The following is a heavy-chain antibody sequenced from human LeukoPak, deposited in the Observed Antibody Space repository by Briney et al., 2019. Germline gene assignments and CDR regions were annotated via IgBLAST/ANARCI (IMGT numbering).Heavy chain of an antibody. J-gene: IGHJ4*02. D-gene: IGHD3-22*01. CDR3: ASGLYYDSSGYYLPRSY. V-gene: IGHV3-7*01. Sequence: GGSLRLSCAASGFTFSSYWMSWVRQAPGKGLEWVANIKQDGSEKYYVDSVKGRFTISRDNAKNSLYLQMNSLRAEDTAVYYCASGLYYDSSGYYLPRSYWGQGTLVTVSS. CDR1: GFTFSSYW. CDR2: IKQDGSEK.